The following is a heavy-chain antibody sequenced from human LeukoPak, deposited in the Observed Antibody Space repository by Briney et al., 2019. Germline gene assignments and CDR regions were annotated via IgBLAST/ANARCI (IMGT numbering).Heavy chain of an antibody. CDR3: QKDAYDILTGYYRDY. Sequence: KPSETLSLTCAVYGGSFSGYYWSWIRQPPGKGLEWIGEINHSGSTNYNPSLKSRVTISVDTSKNQFSLKLSSVTAADTAVYYWQKDAYDILTGYYRDYWGQGTLVTVSS. D-gene: IGHD3-9*01. CDR1: GGSFSGYY. J-gene: IGHJ4*02. V-gene: IGHV4-34*01. CDR2: INHSGST.